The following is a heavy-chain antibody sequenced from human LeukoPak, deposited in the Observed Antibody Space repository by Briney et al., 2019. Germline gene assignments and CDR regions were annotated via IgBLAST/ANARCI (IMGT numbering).Heavy chain of an antibody. J-gene: IGHJ6*02. Sequence: SETLSLTCTVSGGSISSYYWNWIRQPPGKGLEWIGFIYYSGSTNYNPSLKSRVTISVDTSKNQFSLKLSSVTAADTAVYYCARGPRIAAAGQNYYYYGMDVWGQGTTVTVSS. D-gene: IGHD6-13*01. CDR1: GGSISSYY. CDR2: IYYSGST. CDR3: ARGPRIAAAGQNYYYYGMDV. V-gene: IGHV4-59*12.